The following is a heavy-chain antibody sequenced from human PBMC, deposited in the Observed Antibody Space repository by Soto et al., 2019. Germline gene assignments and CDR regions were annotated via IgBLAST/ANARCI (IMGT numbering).Heavy chain of an antibody. J-gene: IGHJ4*02. V-gene: IGHV1-69*01. Sequence: QVQLVQSGAEVKKPGSSVKVSCKSSGDTFSSYAISWLRQAPGQGLEWMGGIVPIFGTARYAQKFQDRVTITADESTNTAYMELSSLRSQDTAVYYCARDRKNRDGYNYRLVDWGQGTLVAVSS. D-gene: IGHD5-12*01. CDR1: GDTFSSYA. CDR2: IVPIFGTA. CDR3: ARDRKNRDGYNYRLVD.